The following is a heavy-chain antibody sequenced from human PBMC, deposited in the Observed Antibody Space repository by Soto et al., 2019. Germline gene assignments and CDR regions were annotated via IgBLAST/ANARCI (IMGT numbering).Heavy chain of an antibody. D-gene: IGHD1-26*01. CDR3: VILALGKFDF. Sequence: PGGSLSLSCSASGFRFGSNSMAWVRQAPGKGLEWVSSISDTAHRIFHADSVKGRFTISRDNSRNSLYLQMNSLRAEDTALYYCVILALGKFDFWGQGTLVTVSS. CDR1: GFRFGSNS. V-gene: IGHV3-23*01. CDR2: ISDTAHRI. J-gene: IGHJ4*02.